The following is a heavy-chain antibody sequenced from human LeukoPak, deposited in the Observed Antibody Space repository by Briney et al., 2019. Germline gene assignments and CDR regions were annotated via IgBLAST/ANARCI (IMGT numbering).Heavy chain of an antibody. J-gene: IGHJ4*02. Sequence: GGSLRLSCIASGFSFGDYAMSWFRQAPGKGLEWVGFIRSKAHGGTTEYAASVKGRFTISRDDSKSIAYLQMNSLKTEDTAVFYCSREKGDRHGYNHQFDYWGQGTLVTVSS. D-gene: IGHD5-24*01. CDR1: GFSFGDYA. CDR2: IRSKAHGGTT. V-gene: IGHV3-49*03. CDR3: SREKGDRHGYNHQFDY.